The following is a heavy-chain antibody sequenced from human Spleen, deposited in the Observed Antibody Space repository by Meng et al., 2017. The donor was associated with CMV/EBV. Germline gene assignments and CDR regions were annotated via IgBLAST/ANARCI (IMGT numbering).Heavy chain of an antibody. CDR1: GFTFSSHW. V-gene: IGHV3-7*01. J-gene: IGHJ4*02. CDR3: GDGYKTR. D-gene: IGHD5-24*01. CDR2: INQDGSEK. Sequence: GESLKISCAASGFTFSSHWMSWVRQAPGKGLEWVANINQDGSEKYYMDSVKGRFTISRDNAKNSLYLQMNSLRAEDTAVYYCGDGYKTRWGQGTLVTVSS.